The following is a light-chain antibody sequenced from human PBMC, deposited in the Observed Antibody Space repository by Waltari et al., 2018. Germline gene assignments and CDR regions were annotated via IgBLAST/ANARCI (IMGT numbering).Light chain of an antibody. Sequence: DIQMTQSPSTLSASVGDRVIITRRASQSINSWLAWYQQKPGKGPKVLIYKTSTLESGVPSRFSGSGSGTEFTLTISSLQPDDFATYYCQQYNSYSYTFGQGTKLEIK. J-gene: IGKJ2*01. CDR3: QQYNSYSYT. V-gene: IGKV1-5*03. CDR1: QSINSW. CDR2: KTS.